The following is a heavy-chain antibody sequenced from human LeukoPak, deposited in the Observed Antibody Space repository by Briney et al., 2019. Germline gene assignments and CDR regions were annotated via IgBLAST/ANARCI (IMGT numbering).Heavy chain of an antibody. CDR1: GGSFSGYY. CDR2: IYYSGST. J-gene: IGHJ4*02. Sequence: PSETLSLTCAVYGGSFSGYYWSWIRQHPGKGLEWIGYIYYSGSTYYNPSLKSRVTISVDTSKNQFSLKLSSVTAADTAVYYCASNKFRMATTHWGQGTLVTVSS. D-gene: IGHD5-24*01. V-gene: IGHV4-31*11. CDR3: ASNKFRMATTH.